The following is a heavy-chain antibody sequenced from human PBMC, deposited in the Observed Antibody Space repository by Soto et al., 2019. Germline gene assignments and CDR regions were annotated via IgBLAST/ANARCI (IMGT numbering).Heavy chain of an antibody. V-gene: IGHV1-18*01. CDR3: ARVVVVIPPGYYYAMHV. Sequence: WASVKVSCKAAGYTLTTYGVSWVRQAPGQGLEWVGWISAYNGHTNYAQKFQGRVTMTTDTSTSTAYMELRSLRSDDTAVYYCARVVVVIPPGYYYAMHVWRQGTTVTVSS. J-gene: IGHJ6*01. D-gene: IGHD3-22*01. CDR1: GYTLTTYG. CDR2: ISAYNGHT.